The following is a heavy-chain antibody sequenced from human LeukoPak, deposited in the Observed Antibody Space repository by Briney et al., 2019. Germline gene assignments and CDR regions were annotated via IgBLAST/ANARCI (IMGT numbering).Heavy chain of an antibody. D-gene: IGHD3-9*01. CDR1: ASTFSSYE. CDR2: ISGSGSTI. Sequence: GGSLRLSCAVSASTFSSYEMNWFRQAPGKGLEWLSYISGSGSTIYYADSVKGRFTISRDNAKNSLYLQMSSLRAEDTAVYYCARGKVDDQYYDILTGYPLSYYYYYMDVWGKGTTVTISS. CDR3: ARGKVDDQYYDILTGYPLSYYYYYMDV. V-gene: IGHV3-48*03. J-gene: IGHJ6*03.